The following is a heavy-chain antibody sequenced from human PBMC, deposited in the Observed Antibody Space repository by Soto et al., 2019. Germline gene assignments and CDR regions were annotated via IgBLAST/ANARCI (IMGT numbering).Heavy chain of an antibody. CDR3: ASDSDSSGVDAFDV. D-gene: IGHD3-22*01. J-gene: IGHJ3*01. CDR1: GYTFTNYW. V-gene: IGHV5-10-1*03. CDR2: IDPNDSYT. Sequence: EVQLVQSGAEVIQPGESLTISCKGSGYTFTNYWITWVRQMPGKGLEWMGRIDPNDSYTNYSSSFRGHVTISTDKSISTAYLQWSSLTASDSAIYYCASDSDSSGVDAFDVWGQGTMVTVSS.